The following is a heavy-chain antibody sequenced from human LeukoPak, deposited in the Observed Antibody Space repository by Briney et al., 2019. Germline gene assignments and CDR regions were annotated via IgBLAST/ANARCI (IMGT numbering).Heavy chain of an antibody. CDR3: ARHRGPATAIYYFDY. D-gene: IGHD2-21*02. V-gene: IGHV4-38-2*02. J-gene: IGHJ4*02. CDR1: GYSISSGYY. Sequence: SETLSLTCTVSGYSISSGYYWGWIRQPPGKRLEWIASIYHSGSTYHNPSLKSRVTISVDTSKKQFSLKLSSVTAADTAVYYCARHRGPATAIYYFDYWGQGTLVTVSS. CDR2: IYHSGST.